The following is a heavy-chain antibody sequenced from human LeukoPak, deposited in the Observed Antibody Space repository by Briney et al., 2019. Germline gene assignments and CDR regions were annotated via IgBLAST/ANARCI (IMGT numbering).Heavy chain of an antibody. V-gene: IGHV4-61*02. CDR2: IYTSGST. J-gene: IGHJ4*02. CDR1: GGSISSGSYY. Sequence: SETLSLTRTVSGGSISSGSYYWSWIRQPAGKGLEWIGRIYTSGSTNYNPSLKRRVTISVDTSKNQFSLKLSSVTAADTAVYYCARSRVGATFDYWGQGTLVTVSS. D-gene: IGHD1-26*01. CDR3: ARSRVGATFDY.